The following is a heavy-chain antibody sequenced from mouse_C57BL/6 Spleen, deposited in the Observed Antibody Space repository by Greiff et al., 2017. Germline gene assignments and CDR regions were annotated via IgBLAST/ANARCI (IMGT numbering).Heavy chain of an antibody. D-gene: IGHD2-1*01. V-gene: IGHV1-42*01. CDR3: ARAKGDGNSAWFAY. CDR1: VYSFTGSY. Sequence: EVQLQQSGPELVKPGASVQISCKASVYSFTGSYLNWVKQSPEKSLEWIGEINPSTGGTPSNQKFKARATWTVDKSSSTAYMRLKSLTSEDSAVYYCARAKGDGNSAWFAYWGQGTLVTVAA. CDR2: INPSTGGT. J-gene: IGHJ3*01.